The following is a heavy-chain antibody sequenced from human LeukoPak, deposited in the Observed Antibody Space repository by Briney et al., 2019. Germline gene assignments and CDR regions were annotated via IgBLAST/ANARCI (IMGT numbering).Heavy chain of an antibody. D-gene: IGHD6-19*01. CDR1: GFTFTNYW. CDR2: IKQDGSET. J-gene: IGHJ4*02. V-gene: IGHV3-7*01. CDR3: AKDLLGQWPTVFDY. Sequence: SGGSLRLSCAASGFTFTNYWMTWVRQAPGKGLEWVANIKQDGSETYYVDSVKGRFTISRDNAYNPLYLQMNSLRAEDTAVYFCAKDLLGQWPTVFDYWGQGTLVTVSS.